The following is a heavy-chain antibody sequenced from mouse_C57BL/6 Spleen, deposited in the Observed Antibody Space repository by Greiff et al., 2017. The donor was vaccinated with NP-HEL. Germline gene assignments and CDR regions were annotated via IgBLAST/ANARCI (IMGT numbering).Heavy chain of an antibody. CDR3: ASDWGDMDY. V-gene: IGHV1-69*01. CDR2: LVPSASYT. J-gene: IGHJ4*01. CDR1: GYTFTSYW. Sequence: VQLQQPGAELVLPGASVKLSCTASGYTFTSYWMHWVKQRPGQGLEWIGELVPSASYTNYNQKFKGKSPLPLAKSSSTAYMQPSSLTAEDSAVYYCASDWGDMDYWGQGTSVTVSS. D-gene: IGHD4-1*01.